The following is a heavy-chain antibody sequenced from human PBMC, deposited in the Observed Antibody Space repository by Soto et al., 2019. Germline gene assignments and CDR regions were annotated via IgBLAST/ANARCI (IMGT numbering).Heavy chain of an antibody. Sequence: EVQLVESGGGLVQPGGSLKLSCAASGFTFSDSALHWVRQASGKGLEWVGRIRSKANNYAAAYAASVKGRFTISRDDSKATAYLQMNSLKTEDTAVYYCTRHLIDVWGQGTTVTVSS. CDR2: IRSKANNYAA. J-gene: IGHJ6*02. V-gene: IGHV3-73*01. CDR1: GFTFSDSA. CDR3: TRHLIDV.